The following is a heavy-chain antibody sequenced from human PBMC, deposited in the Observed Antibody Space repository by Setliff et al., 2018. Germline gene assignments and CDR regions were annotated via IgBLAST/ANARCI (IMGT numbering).Heavy chain of an antibody. CDR2: ISPYSGET. J-gene: IGHJ4*02. CDR1: GYTFSSYG. V-gene: IGHV1-18*01. Sequence: ASVKVSCKASGYTFSSYGVHWVRQAPGQRLEWMGWISPYSGETNNAQKFQDRLSVTADTSSKTIYMELRSLTSDDTAVYFCTTSRAPRVVLAADFDLWGQGTLVTVSS. D-gene: IGHD2-21*01. CDR3: TTSRAPRVVLAADFDL.